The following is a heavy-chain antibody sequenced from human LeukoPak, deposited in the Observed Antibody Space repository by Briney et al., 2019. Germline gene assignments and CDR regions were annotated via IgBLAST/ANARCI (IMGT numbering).Heavy chain of an antibody. Sequence: GGSLRLSCAVSGITLSNYGMSWVRQAPGKGLEWVAGISGSGGSTNYADSVKGRFTISRDNPKNTLYLQMNSLRAEDTAVYFCAKRGVVIRVILVGFHKEAYYFDSWGQGTTVTVSS. CDR3: AKRGVVIRVILVGFHKEAYYFDS. D-gene: IGHD3-22*01. J-gene: IGHJ4*02. CDR2: ISGSGGST. CDR1: GITLSNYG. V-gene: IGHV3-23*01.